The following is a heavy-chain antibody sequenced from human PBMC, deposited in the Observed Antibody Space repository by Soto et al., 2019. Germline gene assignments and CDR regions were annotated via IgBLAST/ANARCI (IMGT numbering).Heavy chain of an antibody. Sequence: EVPLVESGGGLVKPVGSLRLSCAASGFTFSSYLISWVRQAPGHGLVWVANIKQDESDKYYVDSVKGRFTISRDNANNSLYLKMNSLRAEDTAVYYCARDFDYWVQGTLVTVSS. CDR1: GFTFSSYL. CDR3: ARDFDY. CDR2: IKQDESDK. J-gene: IGHJ4*02. V-gene: IGHV3-7*03.